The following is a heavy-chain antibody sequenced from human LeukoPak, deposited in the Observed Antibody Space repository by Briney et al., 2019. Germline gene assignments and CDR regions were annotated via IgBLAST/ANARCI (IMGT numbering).Heavy chain of an antibody. CDR1: GFTFSSYA. D-gene: IGHD1-26*01. V-gene: IGHV3-23*01. J-gene: IGHJ3*02. CDR2: ISGSGGST. CDR3: ASRIVGARHAFDI. Sequence: PGGSLRLSCAASGFTFSSYAMSWVRQAPGKGLEWVSAISGSGGSTYYADSVKGRFTISRDNSKNTLYLQMNSLRAEDTAVYYCASRIVGARHAFDIWGQGTMATVSS.